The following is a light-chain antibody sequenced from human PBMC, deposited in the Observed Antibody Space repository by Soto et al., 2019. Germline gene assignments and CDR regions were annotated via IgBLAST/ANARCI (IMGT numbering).Light chain of an antibody. CDR2: DND. V-gene: IGLV1-51*01. Sequence: QSVLTQPPSVSAAPGQQVTISCSGSSSNIGDNYVSWYQHLPGTAPKLVVYDNDRRPSGIPGRFSGSKSGTSATLVITGLQTGDEADYYCGIWDDRLDGNYVFGTGTKLTVL. CDR3: GIWDDRLDGNYV. J-gene: IGLJ1*01. CDR1: SSNIGDNY.